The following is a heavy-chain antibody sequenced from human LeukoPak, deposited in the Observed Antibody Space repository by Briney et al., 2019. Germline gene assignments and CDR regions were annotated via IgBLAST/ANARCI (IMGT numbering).Heavy chain of an antibody. D-gene: IGHD6-19*01. CDR2: ISSSSSYI. CDR1: GFTFSDYN. V-gene: IGHV3-21*01. J-gene: IGHJ4*02. CDR3: ARASSGFLFVIDY. Sequence: GGSLRLSCAASGFTFSDYNMNWVRQAPGKGLEWVSSISSSSSYIYYADSVKGRFTISRDNAKNSLYLQMNSLRAEDTAVYYCARASSGFLFVIDYWGQGTLVTVSS.